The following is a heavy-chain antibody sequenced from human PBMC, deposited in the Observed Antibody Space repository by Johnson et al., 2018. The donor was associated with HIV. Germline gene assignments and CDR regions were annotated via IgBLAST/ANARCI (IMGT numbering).Heavy chain of an antibody. J-gene: IGHJ3*02. V-gene: IGHV3-20*04. CDR3: AKEFRHGFSSPHAFDI. CDR2: INWNGGST. D-gene: IGHD5-24*01. Sequence: VQLVESGGGVVRPGGSLRLSCAASGFIFDDYAMHWVRQAPGKGLEWVSGINWNGGSTGYVDSVKGRLTISRDNAKNSLHLQVNRLRAEDTALYYCAKEFRHGFSSPHAFDIWGQGTKVTVSS. CDR1: GFIFDDYA.